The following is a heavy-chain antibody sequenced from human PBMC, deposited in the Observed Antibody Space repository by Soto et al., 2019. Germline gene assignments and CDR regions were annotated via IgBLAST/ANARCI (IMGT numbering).Heavy chain of an antibody. J-gene: IGHJ4*02. CDR1: GFNVNSDY. CDR3: TRDGRGLGRLSLFEY. V-gene: IGHV3-53*01. D-gene: IGHD2-21*02. Sequence: GGSLRLSCAASGFNVNSDYMNWVRQTPGKGLEWVASIYSGETTYYADSVRGRFTISSDKSKNTLYFQLSSLGIEDTAVYYCTRDGRGLGRLSLFEYWGQGVLVTVSS. CDR2: IYSGETT.